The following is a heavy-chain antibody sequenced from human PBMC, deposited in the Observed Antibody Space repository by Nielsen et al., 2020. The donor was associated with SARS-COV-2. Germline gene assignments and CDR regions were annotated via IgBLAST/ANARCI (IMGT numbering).Heavy chain of an antibody. CDR1: GFTFSSYA. V-gene: IGHV3-30*04. CDR2: ISYDGSNK. J-gene: IGHJ4*02. D-gene: IGHD1-7*01. CDR3: ARALLELELPLGY. Sequence: GGSLRLSCAASGFTFSSYAMSWVRQAPGKGLEWVAVISYDGSNKYYADSVKGRFTISRDNSKNTLYLQMNSLRAEDTAVYYCARALLELELPLGYWGQGTLVTVSS.